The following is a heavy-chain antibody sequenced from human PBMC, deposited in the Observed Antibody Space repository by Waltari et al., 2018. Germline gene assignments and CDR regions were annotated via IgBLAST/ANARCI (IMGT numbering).Heavy chain of an antibody. CDR2: IYYSGST. CDR1: GGSISSSSYY. V-gene: IGHV4-39*07. CDR3: ARTIAVAGVNWFDP. Sequence: QLQLQESGPGLVKPSETLSLTCTVSGGSISSSSYYWGWIRQPPGKGLEWIGSIYYSGSTYYNPSLKSRVTISVDTSKNQFSLKLSSVTAADTAVYYCARTIAVAGVNWFDPWGQGTLVTVSS. J-gene: IGHJ5*02. D-gene: IGHD6-19*01.